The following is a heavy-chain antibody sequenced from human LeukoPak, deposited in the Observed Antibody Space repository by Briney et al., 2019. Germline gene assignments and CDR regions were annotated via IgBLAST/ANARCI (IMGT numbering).Heavy chain of an antibody. CDR3: AKHSYYYDSSGYSSYFDY. D-gene: IGHD3-22*01. Sequence: PGGSLRLSCAASGFSFSIYALSWVRPAPGKGLEWVSGICGSSGNTYYADSVKGRFTISRDNSKNTLYLQMNSLRAEDTAVYYCAKHSYYYDSSGYSSYFDYWGQGTLVTVSS. CDR2: ICGSSGNT. J-gene: IGHJ4*02. V-gene: IGHV3-23*01. CDR1: GFSFSIYA.